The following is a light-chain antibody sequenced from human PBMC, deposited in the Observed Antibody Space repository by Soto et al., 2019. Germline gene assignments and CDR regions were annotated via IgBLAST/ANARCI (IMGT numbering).Light chain of an antibody. CDR1: SSDIGGYNY. J-gene: IGLJ1*01. V-gene: IGLV2-11*01. Sequence: QSALTQPRSVSGSPGQSVTISCTGTSSDIGGYNYVSWYQQHPGKAPKVMIYDVSERPSGVPDRFSGSKSGNTASLTISGLQAEDEADYYCCSYAGSTGYVLGTGTKVTVL. CDR2: DVS. CDR3: CSYAGSTGYV.